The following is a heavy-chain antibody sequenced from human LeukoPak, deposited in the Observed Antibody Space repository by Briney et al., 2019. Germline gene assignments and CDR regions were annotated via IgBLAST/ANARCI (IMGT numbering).Heavy chain of an antibody. Sequence: PSETLSLTCPVYGGSFSGYYWSWIRQPPGKGLEWIGEINHSGSTNYNPSLKSRVTISVDTSKNQFSLKLSSVTAADTAVYYCASSLSSTSCHHHWGQGTLVTVSS. CDR3: ASSLSSTSCHHH. CDR2: INHSGST. CDR1: GGSFSGYY. V-gene: IGHV4-34*01. J-gene: IGHJ5*02. D-gene: IGHD2-2*01.